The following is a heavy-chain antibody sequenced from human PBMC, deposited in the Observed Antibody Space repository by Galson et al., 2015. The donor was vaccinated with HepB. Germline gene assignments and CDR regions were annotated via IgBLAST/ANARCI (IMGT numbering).Heavy chain of an antibody. J-gene: IGHJ5*02. Sequence: SLRLSCAASGFTFSSYSMNWVRQAPGKGLEWVSSISSSSSYIYYADSVKGRFTISRDNAKNSLYLQMNSLRAEDTAVYYCASHTVTTWSNWFDPWGQGTLVTVSS. D-gene: IGHD4-17*01. CDR2: ISSSSSYI. V-gene: IGHV3-21*01. CDR1: GFTFSSYS. CDR3: ASHTVTTWSNWFDP.